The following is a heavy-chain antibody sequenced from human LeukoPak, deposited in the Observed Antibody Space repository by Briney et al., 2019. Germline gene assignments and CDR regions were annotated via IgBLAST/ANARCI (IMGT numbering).Heavy chain of an antibody. D-gene: IGHD6-6*01. J-gene: IGHJ4*02. V-gene: IGHV3-23*01. CDR3: VRGLDYFDY. CDR2: ITGSGGNT. CDR1: GLTFSSYA. Sequence: GGSLRLSCAASGLTFSSYAMGWGRQAPGKGLEWVSSITGSGGNTYYADSVKGRFTFSRDNSKNTLHLQMNSLRAEDTAVYYCVRGLDYFDYWGQGTLVTVSS.